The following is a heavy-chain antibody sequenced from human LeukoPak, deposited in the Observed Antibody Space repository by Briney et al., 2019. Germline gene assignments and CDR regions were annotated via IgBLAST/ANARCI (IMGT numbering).Heavy chain of an antibody. CDR1: GGSFSSRSYY. CDR3: AIIDGGHHLSPFDY. J-gene: IGHJ4*02. Sequence: SETLSLTCTVSGGSFSSRSYYWGWIRQPPGKGLEWIVSFYYSGSTYYNPSPTSRLTISVDPAKNRFSLKLSYVTAADTAIYYCAIIDGGHHLSPFDYWGEGTLVTVSS. CDR2: FYYSGST. V-gene: IGHV4-39*01. D-gene: IGHD4-23*01.